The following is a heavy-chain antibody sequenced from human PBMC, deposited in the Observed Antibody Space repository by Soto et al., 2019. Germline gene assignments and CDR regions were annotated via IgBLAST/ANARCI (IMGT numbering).Heavy chain of an antibody. J-gene: IGHJ6*02. V-gene: IGHV3-30-3*01. CDR2: ISYDGSNK. D-gene: IGHD2-15*01. Sequence: QVQLVESGGGVVQPGRSLRLSCAASGFTFSSYAMHWVRQAPGKGLEWVAVISYDGSNKYYADSVKGRFTISRDNSKYTLYMHMYSPRAEDTAVYSCARPIPAAEGYYYYGMDVWGQGTTVTVSS. CDR1: GFTFSSYA. CDR3: ARPIPAAEGYYYYGMDV.